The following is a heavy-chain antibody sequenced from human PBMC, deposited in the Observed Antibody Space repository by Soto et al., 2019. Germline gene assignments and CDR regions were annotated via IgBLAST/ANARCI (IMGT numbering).Heavy chain of an antibody. J-gene: IGHJ6*02. V-gene: IGHV1-3*05. D-gene: IGHD1-26*01. CDR2: INAGNGNT. CDR1: GYTFTSYA. Sequence: QVQLVQSGAEEKKPGASVKVSCKASGYTFTSYAMHWVRQAPGQRLEWMGWINAGNGNTKYSQNIQGRVTITRDTSASTAYMELSSLRSEDTAVYYCASSATTADYYYGMDVWGQGTTVTVSS. CDR3: ASSATTADYYYGMDV.